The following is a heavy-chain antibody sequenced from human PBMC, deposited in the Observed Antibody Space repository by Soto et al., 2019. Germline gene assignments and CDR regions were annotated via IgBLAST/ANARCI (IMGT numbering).Heavy chain of an antibody. CDR2: ISGSGGST. CDR3: AKDRNYYGSGASNWFDP. CDR1: GFTFSSYA. D-gene: IGHD3-10*01. V-gene: IGHV3-23*01. Sequence: GGSLRLSCAASGFTFSSYAMSWVRQAPGKGLEWVSGISGSGGSTYYADSVKGRFTMSRDNSKNTLHLQMNSLRAEDTAVYYCAKDRNYYGSGASNWFDPWGQGTLVTVSS. J-gene: IGHJ5*02.